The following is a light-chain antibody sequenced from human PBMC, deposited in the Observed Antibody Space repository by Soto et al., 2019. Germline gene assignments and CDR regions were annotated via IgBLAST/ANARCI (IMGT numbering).Light chain of an antibody. CDR3: QQRSNWAT. V-gene: IGKV3D-20*02. CDR2: GAS. CDR1: QSVTNSY. Sequence: EIVMTQSPVTLSVSPGERATLSCRASQSVTNSYLAWYQQKPGQAPRLLIFGASTRAAGIPARFSGSGSGTQFTLTISSLEPEDFAVYYCQQRSNWATFGPGTKVDIK. J-gene: IGKJ3*01.